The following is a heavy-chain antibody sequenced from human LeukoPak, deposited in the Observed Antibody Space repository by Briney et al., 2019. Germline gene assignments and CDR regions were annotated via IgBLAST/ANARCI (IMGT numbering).Heavy chain of an antibody. D-gene: IGHD2/OR15-2a*01. V-gene: IGHV4-59*01. Sequence: KSSETLSLTCTVSGGSISSYYWSWIRQPPGKGLEWIGYIYYSGSTNYNPSLKSRVTISVDTSKNQFSLKLSSVTAADTAVYYCARLPLYYFQEDFWGQGILVTVSS. CDR2: IYYSGST. CDR3: ARLPLYYFQEDF. J-gene: IGHJ4*02. CDR1: GGSISSYY.